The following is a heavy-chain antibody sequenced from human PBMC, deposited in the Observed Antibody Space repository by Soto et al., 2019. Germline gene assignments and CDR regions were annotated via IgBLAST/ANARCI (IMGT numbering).Heavy chain of an antibody. CDR2: IYYSGNT. CDR1: GGSLGSSSYY. D-gene: IGHD6-13*01. CDR3: ASIAAPGTTHFDF. J-gene: IGHJ4*02. Sequence: SETLSLTCTVSGGSLGSSSYYWGWIRQSPGKGLEWIGNIYYSGNTFYNPSLKSRVTISVDTSKNQFYLHLSSVTAADTAIFYCASIAAPGTTHFDFWGQGTLITVSS. V-gene: IGHV4-39*01.